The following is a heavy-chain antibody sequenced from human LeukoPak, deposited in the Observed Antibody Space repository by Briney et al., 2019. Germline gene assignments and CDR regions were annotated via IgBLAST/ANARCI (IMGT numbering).Heavy chain of an antibody. Sequence: GASVKVSCKASGGTFSSYAISWVRQAPGQGLEWMGGIIPIFGTANYAQKFQGRVTITTDESTSTAYMELSSLRSEDTAVYYCARHRGNYYGSGTQGGFDYWGQGTLVTVSS. D-gene: IGHD3-10*01. V-gene: IGHV1-69*05. CDR2: IIPIFGTA. J-gene: IGHJ4*02. CDR1: GGTFSSYA. CDR3: ARHRGNYYGSGTQGGFDY.